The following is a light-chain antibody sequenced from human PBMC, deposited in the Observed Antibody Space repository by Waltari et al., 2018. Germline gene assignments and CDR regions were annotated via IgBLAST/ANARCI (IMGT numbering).Light chain of an antibody. Sequence: QSALTQPASVSGSPGQSIPISCTGTSRDVGSYNLVSWYQQPPGTAPKLTIYEVSKRPSGVSNRFSGSKSGNTASLTISGLQAEDEADYYCCSYAGSSTVVFGGGTKLTVL. CDR2: EVS. V-gene: IGLV2-23*02. CDR3: CSYAGSSTVV. J-gene: IGLJ2*01. CDR1: SRDVGSYNL.